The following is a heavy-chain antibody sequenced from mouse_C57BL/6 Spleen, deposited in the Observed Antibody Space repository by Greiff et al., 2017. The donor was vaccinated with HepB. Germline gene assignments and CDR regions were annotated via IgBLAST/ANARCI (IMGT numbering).Heavy chain of an antibody. CDR1: GYTFTDYE. CDR3: TRYYGSSVYWYFDV. J-gene: IGHJ1*03. V-gene: IGHV1-15*01. CDR2: IDPETGGT. Sequence: QVQLKESGAELVRPGASVTLSCKASGYTFTDYEMHWVKQTPVHGLEWIGAIDPETGGTAYNQKFKGKAILTADKSSSTAYMELRSLTSEDSAVYYCTRYYGSSVYWYFDVWGTGTTVTVSS. D-gene: IGHD1-1*01.